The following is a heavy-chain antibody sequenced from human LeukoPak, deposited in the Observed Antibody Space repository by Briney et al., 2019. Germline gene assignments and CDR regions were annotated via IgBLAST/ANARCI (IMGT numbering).Heavy chain of an antibody. D-gene: IGHD2-8*01. CDR3: ASQYCTNGVCYLDY. Sequence: PSETLSLTCTVSRGSISSSAYYWGWIRQPPGKGLEWIGSLYYSGSTDNTSLKSRVTISVDTSKNQLTLKLRSVTAADTAVYYCASQYCTNGVCYLDYWGQGTLVTVSS. CDR1: RGSISSSAYY. V-gene: IGHV4-39*01. CDR2: LYYSGST. J-gene: IGHJ4*02.